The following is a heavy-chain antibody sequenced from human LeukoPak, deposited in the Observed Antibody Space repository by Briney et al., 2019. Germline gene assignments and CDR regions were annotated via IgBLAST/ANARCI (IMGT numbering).Heavy chain of an antibody. CDR2: ISGSGGST. CDR1: GFTFSSYA. J-gene: IGHJ4*02. D-gene: IGHD6-13*01. Sequence: PGGSLRLSCAASGFTFSSYAMSWVRQAPGKGLEWVSAISGSGGSTYYADSVKGRFTISRDNSKNTLYLQMNSLRAEDTAVYYCAKDWLGIAAVGDEFDYWGQGTLVTVSS. CDR3: AKDWLGIAAVGDEFDY. V-gene: IGHV3-23*01.